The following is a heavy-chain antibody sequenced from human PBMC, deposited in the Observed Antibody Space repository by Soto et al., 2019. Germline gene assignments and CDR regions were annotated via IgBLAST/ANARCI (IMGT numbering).Heavy chain of an antibody. V-gene: IGHV1-18*01. CDR3: AKADSNYAGRFSYYYMDV. CDR2: ISGYNGNT. CDR1: GYTFRRYG. Sequence: QVQLVQSGTEVKKPGASVKVSCKASGYTFRRYGISWVRQAPGQGLEWMGWISGYNGNTHYSQKFQGNVTMTTDTSTSTAYMELRNLRSDDTAVYYCAKADSNYAGRFSYYYMDVWGTGTMVTVSS. D-gene: IGHD4-4*01. J-gene: IGHJ6*03.